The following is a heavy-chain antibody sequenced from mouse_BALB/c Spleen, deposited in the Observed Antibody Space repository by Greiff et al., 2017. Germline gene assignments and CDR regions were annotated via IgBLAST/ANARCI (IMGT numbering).Heavy chain of an antibody. CDR3: ARGEVRRGYYAMDY. V-gene: IGHV1-82*01. CDR1: GYAFSSSW. CDR2: IYPGDGDT. D-gene: IGHD2-14*01. J-gene: IGHJ4*01. Sequence: QVQLKESGPELVKPGASVKISCKASGYAFSSSWMNWVKQRPGQGLEWIGRIYPGDGDTNYNGKFKGKATLTADKSSSTAYMQLSSLTSVDSAVYFCARGEVRRGYYAMDYWGQGTSVTVSS.